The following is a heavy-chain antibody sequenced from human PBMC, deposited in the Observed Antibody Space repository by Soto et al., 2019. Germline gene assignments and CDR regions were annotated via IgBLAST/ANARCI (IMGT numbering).Heavy chain of an antibody. CDR1: GGSISSSSYY. CDR2: IYHSGST. CDR3: ARGDYIAAGGTIDY. J-gene: IGHJ4*02. Sequence: SETLSLTCTVSGGSISSSSYYWGWIRQPPGKGLEWIGSIYHSGSTYYNPSLKSRVTISVDTSKNQFSLKLDSVSAADTASYYCARGDYIAAGGTIDYWGQGTLVTVSS. V-gene: IGHV4-39*07. D-gene: IGHD6-13*01.